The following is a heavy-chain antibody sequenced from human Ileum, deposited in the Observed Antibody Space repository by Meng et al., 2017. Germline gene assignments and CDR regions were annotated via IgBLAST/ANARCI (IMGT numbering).Heavy chain of an antibody. D-gene: IGHD7-27*01. J-gene: IGHJ4*02. CDR1: GASVSSKNDG. V-gene: IGHV4-61*01. Sequence: QMQLQGSGPGLVRPSETLSLTCTVSGASVSSKNDGWGWIRQPPGKGLEWIGYGSTNHNPSLKSRVTISVDTSKNQFFLTLNSVTAADTAIYYCARDHWGSLDYWGQGILVTVSS. CDR3: ARDHWGSLDY. CDR2: GST.